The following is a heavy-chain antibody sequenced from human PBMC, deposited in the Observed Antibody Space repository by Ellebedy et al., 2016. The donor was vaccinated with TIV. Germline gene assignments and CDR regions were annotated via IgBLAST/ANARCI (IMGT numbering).Heavy chain of an antibody. CDR3: ARDPLRLTGYTTSWCDF. CDR1: GFTIRSYA. CDR2: INNGGNA. Sequence: GGSLRLSCGASGFTIRSYAMSWVRQAPGKGLEWVANINNGGNAYYADSVKGRFTVSRDLSENTFYLQMNSLRAEDTAVYYCARDPLRLTGYTTSWCDFWGQGTLVTVSS. J-gene: IGHJ5*01. D-gene: IGHD6-13*01. V-gene: IGHV3-23*01.